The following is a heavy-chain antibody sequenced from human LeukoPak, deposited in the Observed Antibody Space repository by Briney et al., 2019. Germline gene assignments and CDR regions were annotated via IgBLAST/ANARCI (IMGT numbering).Heavy chain of an antibody. V-gene: IGHV1-46*01. D-gene: IGHD3-22*01. CDR3: ASNQYYYDSRGGAFDI. Sequence: ASVKVSCEASGYTFTSYYMHWVRQAPGQGLEWMGIINPSGGSTSYAQKFQGRVTMTRDMSTSTVYMELSSLRSEDTAVYYCASNQYYYDSRGGAFDIWGQGTMVTVSS. CDR2: INPSGGST. J-gene: IGHJ3*02. CDR1: GYTFTSYY.